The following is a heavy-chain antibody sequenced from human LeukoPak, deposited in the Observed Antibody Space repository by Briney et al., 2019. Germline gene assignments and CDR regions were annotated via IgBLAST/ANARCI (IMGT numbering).Heavy chain of an antibody. CDR3: ANQAYCGGDCSRGAFDY. D-gene: IGHD2-21*02. J-gene: IGHJ4*02. Sequence: PSQTLSLTCTVSVGSISSGDYYWSWIRQPPGKGLEWIGYIYYSGSTYYNPSLKSRVTISVDTSKNQFSLKLSSVTAADTAVYYCANQAYCGGDCSRGAFDYWGQGTLVTVSS. CDR2: IYYSGST. V-gene: IGHV4-30-4*01. CDR1: VGSISSGDYY.